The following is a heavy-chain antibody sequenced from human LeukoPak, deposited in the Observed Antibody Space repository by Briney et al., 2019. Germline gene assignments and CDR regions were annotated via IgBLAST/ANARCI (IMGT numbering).Heavy chain of an antibody. CDR2: ISGSGGST. Sequence: GGSLRLSCAASGFTFSSYAMSWVRQAPGKGLEWVSAISGSGGSTYYADSVKGRFTISRDNSKNTLYLQMNSPRAEDTAVYYCAKDPGPIQLWYFDYWGQGTLVTVSS. CDR3: AKDPGPIQLWYFDY. D-gene: IGHD5-18*01. CDR1: GFTFSSYA. J-gene: IGHJ4*02. V-gene: IGHV3-23*01.